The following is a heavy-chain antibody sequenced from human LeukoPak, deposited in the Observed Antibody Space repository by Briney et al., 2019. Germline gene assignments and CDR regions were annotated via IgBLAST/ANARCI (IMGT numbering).Heavy chain of an antibody. D-gene: IGHD6-19*01. CDR3: AKLGSSGWPYGDAFDI. CDR2: ISGSGDNT. J-gene: IGHJ3*02. Sequence: GGSLRLSCAASGLTFSNHDMGWVRQAPGKGLEWVSRISGSGDNTYYADSVKGRFTISRDNSKNTLYLQMNSLRAEDTAVYYCAKLGSSGWPYGDAFDIWGQGTMVTVSS. CDR1: GLTFSNHD. V-gene: IGHV3-23*01.